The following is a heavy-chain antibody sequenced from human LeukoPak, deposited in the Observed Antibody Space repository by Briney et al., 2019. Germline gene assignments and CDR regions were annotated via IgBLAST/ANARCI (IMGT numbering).Heavy chain of an antibody. Sequence: GSLRLSCAASGFTFSSYWMHWVRQVTGKGLEWVSAVGISGDTYYAGSVKGRFTISRENAKNSLYLQMNSLTAGDTAVYYCVRGGIQVSGIDEIDYWGQGTLVTVSS. V-gene: IGHV3-13*01. D-gene: IGHD6-19*01. J-gene: IGHJ4*02. CDR1: GFTFSSYW. CDR2: VGISGDT. CDR3: VRGGIQVSGIDEIDY.